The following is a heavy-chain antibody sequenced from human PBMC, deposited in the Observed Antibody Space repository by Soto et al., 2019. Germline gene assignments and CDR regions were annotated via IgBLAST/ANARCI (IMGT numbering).Heavy chain of an antibody. CDR2: IIPIFGTA. V-gene: IGHV1-69*13. CDR3: ARLLTGGEECFAY. CDR1: GGTFSSYA. D-gene: IGHD3-9*01. Sequence: GASVKVSCKASGGTFSSYAISWVRQAPGQGLEWMGGIIPIFGTANYAQKFQGRVTITADESTSTAYMELSSLRSEDTAVYYCARLLTGGEECFAYWGQGTLVTVSS. J-gene: IGHJ4*02.